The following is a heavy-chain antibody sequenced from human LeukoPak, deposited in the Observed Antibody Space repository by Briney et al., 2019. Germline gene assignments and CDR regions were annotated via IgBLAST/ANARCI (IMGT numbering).Heavy chain of an antibody. Sequence: GASVKVSCKASGYTFTSYYMHWVRQAPGQGLEWMGIINPSGGSTSYAQKFQGRVTMTRDTSASTVYMELSSLRSEDTAVYYCARDSAYDSSGLNGDYWGQGTLVTVSS. V-gene: IGHV1-46*01. D-gene: IGHD3-22*01. CDR2: INPSGGST. J-gene: IGHJ4*02. CDR1: GYTFTSYY. CDR3: ARDSAYDSSGLNGDY.